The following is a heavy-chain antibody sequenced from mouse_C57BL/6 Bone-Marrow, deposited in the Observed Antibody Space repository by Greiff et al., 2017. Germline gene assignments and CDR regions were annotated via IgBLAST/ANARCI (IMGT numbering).Heavy chain of an antibody. CDR2: IYPRSGNT. J-gene: IGHJ3*01. CDR3: ARRANWDPY. CDR1: GYTFTSYG. Sequence: QVQLQQSGAELARPGASVKLSCKASGYTFTSYGISWVKQRTGQGLEWIGEIYPRSGNTYSNEKFKGKATLTADKSSSTAYMELRSLTSEDSAVYFWARRANWDPYWGQGTLVTVSA. D-gene: IGHD4-1*01. V-gene: IGHV1-81*01.